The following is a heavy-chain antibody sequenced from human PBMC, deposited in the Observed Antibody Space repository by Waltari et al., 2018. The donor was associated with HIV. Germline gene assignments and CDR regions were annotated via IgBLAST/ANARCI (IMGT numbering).Heavy chain of an antibody. D-gene: IGHD2-2*01. CDR2: IYYSGST. V-gene: IGHV4-59*01. CDR3: ARGPTRYYFDN. J-gene: IGHJ4*02. Sequence: QVQLQESGPGLVKPSETLSLTCTVSGGSITSYYWSWIRQPPGKGLEWIGYIYYSGSTNYNPSLKSRVTISVDTSKSQFSLNVTSVTAADTAVYYCARGPTRYYFDNWGQGTLVTVSS. CDR1: GGSITSYY.